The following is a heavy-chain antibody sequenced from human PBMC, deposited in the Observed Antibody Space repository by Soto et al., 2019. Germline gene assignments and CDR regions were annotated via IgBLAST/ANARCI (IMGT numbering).Heavy chain of an antibody. CDR2: INHSGST. CDR3: ARGLPSHWNSDYYGMDV. D-gene: IGHD1-7*01. J-gene: IGHJ6*02. V-gene: IGHV4-34*01. Sequence: SETLSLTCAVYGGSFSGYYWSWIRQPPGKGLEWIGEINHSGSTNYNPSLKSRVTISVDTSKNQFSLKLSSVTAADTAVYYCARGLPSHWNSDYYGMDVWGQGTTVTVS. CDR1: GGSFSGYY.